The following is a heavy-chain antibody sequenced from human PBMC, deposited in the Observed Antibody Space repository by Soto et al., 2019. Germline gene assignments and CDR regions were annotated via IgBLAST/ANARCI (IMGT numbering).Heavy chain of an antibody. Sequence: EVQLVESGGGLVKPGGSLRLSCAAPGFTFTRYSMNWVRQAPGKGLEWGSSISSTTNYIYYEDSMKGRFTVSRDNAKNSVYLEMNSLSAEDTAVYYCAREYEDLTSNFDYWAQGTLVTVSS. D-gene: IGHD3-3*01. CDR2: ISSTTNYI. V-gene: IGHV3-21*01. J-gene: IGHJ4*02. CDR1: GFTFTRYS. CDR3: AREYEDLTSNFDY.